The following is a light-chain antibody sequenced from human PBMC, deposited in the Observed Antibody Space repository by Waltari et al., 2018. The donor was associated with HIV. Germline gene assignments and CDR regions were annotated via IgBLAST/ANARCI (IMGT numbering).Light chain of an antibody. Sequence: QSALTQPASVSGSPGQSITISCTGTSSDVGSYNLVSWYQQHPGKSPKLRSYEGSKRPSGVSNRFSGYKSGNTASLTISGLQAEDEADYYCCSYAGSWVFGGGTKLTVL. J-gene: IGLJ3*02. CDR3: CSYAGSWV. CDR1: SSDVGSYNL. CDR2: EGS. V-gene: IGLV2-23*01.